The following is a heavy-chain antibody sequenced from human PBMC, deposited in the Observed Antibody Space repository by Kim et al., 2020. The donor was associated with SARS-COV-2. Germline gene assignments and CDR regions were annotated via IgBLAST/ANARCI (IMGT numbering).Heavy chain of an antibody. CDR3: ARGGYSGYVELFDY. D-gene: IGHD5-12*01. Sequence: SETLSLTCAVYGGSFSSYYWSWIRQPPRKGLEWIGEINHSGSTNYNPSLKSRVTISVDTSKNQFSLKLSSVTAADTAVYYCARGGYSGYVELFDYWGQGTLVTLSS. V-gene: IGHV4-34*01. CDR1: GGSFSSYY. CDR2: INHSGST. J-gene: IGHJ4*02.